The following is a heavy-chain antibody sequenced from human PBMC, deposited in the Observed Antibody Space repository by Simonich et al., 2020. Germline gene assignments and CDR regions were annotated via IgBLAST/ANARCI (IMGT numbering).Heavy chain of an antibody. V-gene: IGHV4-39*01. CDR2: IYYSGST. D-gene: IGHD6-6*01. J-gene: IGHJ4*02. CDR3: ERWAYSSSYFDY. CDR1: GGSISSSSYY. Sequence: QLQLQESGPGLVKPSETLSLTCTVSGGSISSSSYYWDWIRQPPGKGLEWIGSIYYSGSTYYNPSLKSRVTISVDTSKNQFSLKLSSVTAADTAVYYCERWAYSSSYFDYWGQGTLVTVSS.